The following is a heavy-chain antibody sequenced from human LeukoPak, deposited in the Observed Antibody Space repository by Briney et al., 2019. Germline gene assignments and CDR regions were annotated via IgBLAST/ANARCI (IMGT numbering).Heavy chain of an antibody. V-gene: IGHV4-34*01. J-gene: IGHJ5*02. Sequence: SETLSLTCAVYGGSFSGYYWSWIRQPLGKGLEWIGEINHSGSTNYNLSLKSRVTISVDTSKNQFSLKLSSVTAADTAVYYCARGQVDTAMVTWGQGTLVTVST. CDR2: INHSGST. D-gene: IGHD5-18*01. CDR3: ARGQVDTAMVT. CDR1: GGSFSGYY.